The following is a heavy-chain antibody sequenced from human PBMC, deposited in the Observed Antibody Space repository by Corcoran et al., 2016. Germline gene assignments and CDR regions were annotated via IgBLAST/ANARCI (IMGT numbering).Heavy chain of an antibody. Sequence: QVQLVQSGAEVKKPGASVKVSCKASGYTFTSYAMHWVRQAPGQRLEWMGWINAGNGNTKYSQKFQGRVTITRDTSASTAYMELSSLRSEDKAVDYCARVLKGLEVRVSPYYDYYGMDVWGQGTTVTVSS. CDR3: ARVLKGLEVRVSPYYDYYGMDV. J-gene: IGHJ6*02. CDR1: GYTFTSYA. V-gene: IGHV1-3*01. D-gene: IGHD3-10*01. CDR2: INAGNGNT.